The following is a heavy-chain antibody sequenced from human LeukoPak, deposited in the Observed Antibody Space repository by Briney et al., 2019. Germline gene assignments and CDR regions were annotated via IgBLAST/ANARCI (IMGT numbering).Heavy chain of an antibody. Sequence: SETLSLTCTVSGGSISSSSYYWGWIRQPPGKGLEWIGSIYYSGSTYYNPSLKSRVTISVDTSKNQFSLKLSSVTAADTAVYYCASLSTATVGPFDYWGQGTLVTVSS. CDR3: ASLSTATVGPFDY. CDR1: GGSISSSSYY. CDR2: IYYSGST. V-gene: IGHV4-39*07. D-gene: IGHD5-18*01. J-gene: IGHJ4*02.